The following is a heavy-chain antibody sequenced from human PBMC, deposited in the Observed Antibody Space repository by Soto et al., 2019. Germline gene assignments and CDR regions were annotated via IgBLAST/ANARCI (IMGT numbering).Heavy chain of an antibody. J-gene: IGHJ4*02. Sequence: GGSLRLSCGASGFTFTGYTRNWVRQGPGKGLEWVSAITARGNTDYVDSVKGRFTISRDISKNTLYLQVNGLRAEDTAIYYCAKEEWELTRPRFDYWGQGTLVTVSS. CDR3: AKEEWELTRPRFDY. V-gene: IGHV3-23*01. CDR2: ITARGNT. CDR1: GFTFTGYT. D-gene: IGHD1-26*01.